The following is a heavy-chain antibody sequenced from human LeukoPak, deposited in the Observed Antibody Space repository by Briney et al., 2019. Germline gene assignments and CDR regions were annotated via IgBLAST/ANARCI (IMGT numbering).Heavy chain of an antibody. D-gene: IGHD5-12*01. J-gene: IGHJ5*02. CDR2: IIPIFGTA. CDR1: GGTFSSYA. Sequence: SVKVSCKASGGTFSSYAISWVRQAPGQGLEWMGGIIPIFGTANYAQKFQGRVTITTDESTSTAYMELSSLRSEDTAMYYCARLDIVATGQFDPWGQGTLVTVSS. V-gene: IGHV1-69*05. CDR3: ARLDIVATGQFDP.